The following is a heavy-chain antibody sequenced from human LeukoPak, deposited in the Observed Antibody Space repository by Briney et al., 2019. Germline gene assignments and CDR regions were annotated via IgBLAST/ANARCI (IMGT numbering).Heavy chain of an antibody. Sequence: GSLRLSCAASGFTFSSYSMNWIRQPPGKWLEWIGNIYYTGSTFYNPSLKSRVTISIDTSKNQFSLNLSSVTAADTALYYCARLGGTYLTYWFFDLWGRGTLVTVPS. CDR3: ARLGGTYLTYWFFDL. J-gene: IGHJ2*01. D-gene: IGHD1-26*01. CDR1: GFTFSSYS. CDR2: IYYTGST. V-gene: IGHV4-59*08.